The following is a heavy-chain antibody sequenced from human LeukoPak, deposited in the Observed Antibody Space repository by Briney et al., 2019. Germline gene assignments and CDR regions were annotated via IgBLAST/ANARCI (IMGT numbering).Heavy chain of an antibody. Sequence: ASVKVSCKASGGTFSSYAISWVRQAPGQGLEWMGWFNPDSGATNYAQKFQGRVTMTRNTSISTAYMELSSLRSDDTAVYYCARTGGYSPVSHYYYYYMDVWGYGTTVTVSS. CDR1: GGTFSSYA. CDR3: ARTGGYSPVSHYYYYYMDV. CDR2: FNPDSGAT. V-gene: IGHV1-2*02. J-gene: IGHJ6*03. D-gene: IGHD5-18*01.